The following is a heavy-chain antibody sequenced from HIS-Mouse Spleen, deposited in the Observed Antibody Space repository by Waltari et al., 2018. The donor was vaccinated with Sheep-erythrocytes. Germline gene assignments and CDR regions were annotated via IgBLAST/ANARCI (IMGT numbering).Heavy chain of an antibody. CDR3: ARLYYYDSSGYYFDY. D-gene: IGHD3-22*01. CDR2: IYYSGST. Sequence: QLQLQESGPGLVKPSETLSLTCTVSGGSISISSVYWGWIRQPPGKGLEWIGSIYYSGSTYYNPSLKSRVTISVDTSKNQFSLKLSSVTAADTAVYYCARLYYYDSSGYYFDYWGQGTLVTVSS. J-gene: IGHJ4*02. CDR1: GGSISISSVY. V-gene: IGHV4-39*01.